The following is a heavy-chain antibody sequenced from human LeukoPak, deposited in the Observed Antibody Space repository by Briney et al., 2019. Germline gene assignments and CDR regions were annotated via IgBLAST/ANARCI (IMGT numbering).Heavy chain of an antibody. V-gene: IGHV4-59*01. CDR3: ARDRYASVILSRWYSYGMAV. Sequence: SETLSLTCTVSGVSISSYYWSWIRQPPGKGLEWIGYIYYSGNTNYNPSLKSRITISVDTYKDQLYLQLSSVTAADTAVYYCARDRYASVILSRWYSYGMAVWGKGTTVSVSS. CDR1: GVSISSYY. CDR2: IYYSGNT. J-gene: IGHJ6*04. D-gene: IGHD3/OR15-3a*01.